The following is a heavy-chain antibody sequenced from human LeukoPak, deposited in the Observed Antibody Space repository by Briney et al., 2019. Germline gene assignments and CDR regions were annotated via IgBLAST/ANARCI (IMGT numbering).Heavy chain of an antibody. CDR2: ISGSGGST. CDR3: AKNGRGYSSDYFDY. J-gene: IGHJ4*02. CDR1: GFTFSSYA. Sequence: QTGGSLRLSCAASGFTFSSYAMNWVRQAPGKGLEWVSAISGSGGSTYYADSVKGRFTISRDNSKNTLYLQMNTLRAEDTAVYSCAKNGRGYSSDYFDYWGQGTLVTVSS. D-gene: IGHD5-18*01. V-gene: IGHV3-23*01.